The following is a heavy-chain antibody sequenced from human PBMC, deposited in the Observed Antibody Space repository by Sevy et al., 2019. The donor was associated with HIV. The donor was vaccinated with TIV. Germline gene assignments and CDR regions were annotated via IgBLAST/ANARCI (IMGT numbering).Heavy chain of an antibody. D-gene: IGHD3-22*01. V-gene: IGHV1-24*01. CDR3: AITKDYYDSSGCPFDY. J-gene: IGHJ4*02. CDR1: GYTLSQVS. CDR2: FDPEDGER. Sequence: ASVKVSCKVSGYTLSQVSMHWVRQVPGKGLEWMGSFDPEDGERIYAQKFQGRLTMTEDTSTDTAYMELSSLKSEDTAVFYCAITKDYYDSSGCPFDYWGQGTLVTVSS.